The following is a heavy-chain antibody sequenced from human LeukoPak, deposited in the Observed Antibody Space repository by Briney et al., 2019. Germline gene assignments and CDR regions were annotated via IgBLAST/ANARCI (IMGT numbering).Heavy chain of an antibody. Sequence: GGSLRLSCAASGFTISSNYMSWVRQAPGKGLEWVSIIYSGGATYYADSVKGRFTISRDTSKNTLFLQMNSLRAEDTAVYYCARDRRRDGYNLFDHWGQGTLVTVSS. CDR2: IYSGGAT. CDR1: GFTISSNY. CDR3: ARDRRRDGYNLFDH. J-gene: IGHJ4*02. D-gene: IGHD5-24*01. V-gene: IGHV3-66*01.